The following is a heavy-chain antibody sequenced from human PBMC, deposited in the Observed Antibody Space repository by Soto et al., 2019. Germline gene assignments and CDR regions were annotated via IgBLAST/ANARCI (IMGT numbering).Heavy chain of an antibody. J-gene: IGHJ3*02. D-gene: IGHD2-2*01. Sequence: SGPTLVNPTQTLTLTCTFSGFSLSTSGVGVGWIRQPPGKALEWLALNYWNDDKRNSPSLKSRLTITQHTSKNQVIITTTNMDPVDTATYYCAHSRRGYCSSTRCPSPAAFDIWGQGTMVTVSS. CDR2: NYWNDDK. V-gene: IGHV2-5*01. CDR3: AHSRRGYCSSTRCPSPAAFDI. CDR1: GFSLSTSGVG.